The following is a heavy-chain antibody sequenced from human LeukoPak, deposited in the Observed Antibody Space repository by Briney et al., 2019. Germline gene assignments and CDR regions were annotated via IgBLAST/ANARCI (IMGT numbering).Heavy chain of an antibody. CDR1: GGSMSPYY. J-gene: IGHJ4*02. CDR3: ARLTPYSYGRSPDS. CDR2: IYYSGST. Sequence: KPSETLSLTCGVAGGSMSPYYWSWIRQPPGKGLEWIGYIYYSGSTNYNPSLKSRLTISVDTSKNQFSLNLSSVTAADTAVYYCARLTPYSYGRSPDSCGQGTLVTVSS. D-gene: IGHD5-18*01. V-gene: IGHV4-59*01.